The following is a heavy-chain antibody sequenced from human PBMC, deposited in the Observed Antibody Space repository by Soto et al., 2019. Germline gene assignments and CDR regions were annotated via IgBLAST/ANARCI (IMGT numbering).Heavy chain of an antibody. V-gene: IGHV3-7*05. J-gene: IGHJ3*02. D-gene: IGHD3-3*01. CDR2: IKQDGSEK. CDR3: ARDPNYDFWSGADAFDI. Sequence: GGSLRLSCAASGFTFSSYWMSWVRQAPGKGLEWVANIKQDGSEKYYVDSVKGRFTISRENAKNSLYLQMNSLRAEDTAVYYCARDPNYDFWSGADAFDIWGQGTMVTVSS. CDR1: GFTFSSYW.